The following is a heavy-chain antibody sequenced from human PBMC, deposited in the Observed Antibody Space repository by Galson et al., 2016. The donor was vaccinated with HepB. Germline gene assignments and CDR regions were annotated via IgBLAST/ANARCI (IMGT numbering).Heavy chain of an antibody. V-gene: IGHV3-33*06. CDR2: IWYDGGYT. Sequence: SLRLSCAASGFTFSSYGMHWVRQAPGKGLEWVAVIWYDGGYTYYADSVKGRFTISRDNSKNTLYLQMNSLRAEDTAVYYCAKDMSMVRGVTILRYYYYAMDVWGQGTTVTVSS. CDR1: GFTFSSYG. CDR3: AKDMSMVRGVTILRYYYYAMDV. D-gene: IGHD3-10*01. J-gene: IGHJ6*02.